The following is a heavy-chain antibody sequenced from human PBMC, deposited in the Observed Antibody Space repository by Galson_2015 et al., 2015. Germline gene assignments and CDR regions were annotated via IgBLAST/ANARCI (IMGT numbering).Heavy chain of an antibody. V-gene: IGHV4-59*01. J-gene: IGHJ5*02. D-gene: IGHD1-26*01. CDR1: GDSISSYS. CDR2: ISYSGTI. CDR3: ARSIVGPTNWFDP. Sequence: ETLSLHCSVSGDSISSYSWSWIRQPPGKGLEWIGYISYSGTINYNPSLKSRVTISLITSSNQFSLRLTSVTAADTAVYYCARSIVGPTNWFDPWGQGTLVTVSS.